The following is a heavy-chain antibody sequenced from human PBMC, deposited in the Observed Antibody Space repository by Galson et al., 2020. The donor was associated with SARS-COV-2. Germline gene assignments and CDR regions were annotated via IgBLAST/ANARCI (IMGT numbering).Heavy chain of an antibody. Sequence: SETLALTCTVSGGSISNYYWSWIRQPPGKGLEWIGFIYNSVNTNYNPSLKRRVTISVDTSKHQFSLKLTSLTAADTAVYYCARGYYYGSGGQYFQHWGQGTLVTAS. D-gene: IGHD3-10*01. V-gene: IGHV4-59*01. J-gene: IGHJ1*01. CDR3: ARGYYYGSGGQYFQH. CDR2: IYNSVNT. CDR1: GGSISNYY.